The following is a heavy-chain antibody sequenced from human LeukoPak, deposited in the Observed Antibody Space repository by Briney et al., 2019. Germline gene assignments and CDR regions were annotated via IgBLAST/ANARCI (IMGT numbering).Heavy chain of an antibody. Sequence: GGSLRISCAASGFTFSSYSMNWVRQAPGKGLEWVSSISSSSSYIYYADSVKGRFNISRDNAKNSLYLQMNSLRAEDTAVYYCASLSYQLLFETPNFDYWGQGTLVTVSS. CDR3: ASLSYQLLFETPNFDY. D-gene: IGHD2-2*01. CDR2: ISSSSSYI. V-gene: IGHV3-21*01. J-gene: IGHJ4*02. CDR1: GFTFSSYS.